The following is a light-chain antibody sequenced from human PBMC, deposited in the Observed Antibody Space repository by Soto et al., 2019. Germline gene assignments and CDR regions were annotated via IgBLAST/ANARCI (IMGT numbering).Light chain of an antibody. Sequence: EIVMTQSPATLSMSPGERATLSCRASQSVSRNLAWYQQKPGQAPRLLMYGASTRATGFPARFSGSGSGTEFTLTISSLQSEDFAVYYCQQYNNWPRTFGQGTKVEIK. CDR1: QSVSRN. J-gene: IGKJ1*01. CDR3: QQYNNWPRT. CDR2: GAS. V-gene: IGKV3-15*01.